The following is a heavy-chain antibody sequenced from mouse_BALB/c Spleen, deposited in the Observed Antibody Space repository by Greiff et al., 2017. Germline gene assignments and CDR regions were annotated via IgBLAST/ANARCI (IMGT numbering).Heavy chain of an antibody. CDR1: GFTFSSYG. V-gene: IGHV5-6-3*01. Sequence: EVKLVESGGGLVQPGGSLKLSCAASGFTFSSYGMSWVRQTPDKRLELVATINSNGGSTYYPDSVKGRFTISRDNAKNTLYLQMSSLKSEDTAMYYCARDNYGNYVGYWYFDVWGAGTTVTVSS. CDR2: INSNGGST. CDR3: ARDNYGNYVGYWYFDV. J-gene: IGHJ1*01. D-gene: IGHD2-1*01.